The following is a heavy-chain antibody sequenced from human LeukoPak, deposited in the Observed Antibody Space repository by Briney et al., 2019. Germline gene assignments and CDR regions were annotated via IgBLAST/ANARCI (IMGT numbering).Heavy chain of an antibody. D-gene: IGHD3-3*01. CDR3: ARFPYDFWSGYYIGYFDY. V-gene: IGHV3-21*01. Sequence: GGSLRLSCAASGFTFSSYSMNWVRQAPGKGLEWVSSISSSSSYIYYADSVKGRFTISRDNAKNSLYLQMNSLRAEDTAVYYCARFPYDFWSGYYIGYFDYWGQGTLVTVSS. J-gene: IGHJ4*02. CDR2: ISSSSSYI. CDR1: GFTFSSYS.